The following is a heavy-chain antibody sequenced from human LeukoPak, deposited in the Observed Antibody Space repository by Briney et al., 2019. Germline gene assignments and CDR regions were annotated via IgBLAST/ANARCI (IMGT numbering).Heavy chain of an antibody. V-gene: IGHV3-43*02. CDR1: GFTFDNYA. D-gene: IGHD6-19*01. CDR3: AKDHEAVAGNVIDY. J-gene: IGHJ4*02. CDR2: ISGDGGST. Sequence: GGSLRLSCAASGFTFDNYAIHWVRQAPGKGLEWVSLISGDGGSTYYADSMKGRFTISRDNSKNTLYLQMNSLRAEDTAVYYCAKDHEAVAGNVIDYWGQGTLVTVSS.